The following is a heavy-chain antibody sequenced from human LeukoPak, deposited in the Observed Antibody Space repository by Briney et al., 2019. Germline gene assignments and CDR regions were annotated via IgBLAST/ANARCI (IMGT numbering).Heavy chain of an antibody. CDR2: INPNTGGT. Sequence: ASVKVSCKASGYTFTVYYMHWVRQAPGRGLEWMGWINPNTGGTTYAQKFRGRVTVTRDTPISTVYMELSRLTSDDTAVYYCATEGAGGSWAGYWGQGTLVTVSS. V-gene: IGHV1-2*02. J-gene: IGHJ4*02. CDR1: GYTFTVYY. D-gene: IGHD1-26*01. CDR3: ATEGAGGSWAGY.